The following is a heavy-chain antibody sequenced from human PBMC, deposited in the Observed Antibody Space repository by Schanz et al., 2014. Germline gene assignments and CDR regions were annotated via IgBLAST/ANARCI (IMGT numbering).Heavy chain of an antibody. Sequence: QVQLVESGGGVVQPGRSLRLSCAASGFSFDKYGMHWVRQAPGKGLEWVAVIWFDGNNKFYADSVKGRFTISRDNAKNSLYLQMNSLRPEDTAVYYCAKYGGELGVSFEYWGQGTLVTVSS. CDR3: AKYGGELGVSFEY. V-gene: IGHV3-33*03. CDR2: IWFDGNNK. CDR1: GFSFDKYG. J-gene: IGHJ4*02. D-gene: IGHD7-27*01.